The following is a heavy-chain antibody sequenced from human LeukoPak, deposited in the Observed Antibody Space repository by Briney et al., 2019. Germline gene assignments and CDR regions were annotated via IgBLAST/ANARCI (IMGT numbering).Heavy chain of an antibody. CDR2: IYTSGST. J-gene: IGHJ4*02. D-gene: IGHD2-21*02. V-gene: IGHV4-4*07. CDR3: ARDPANTDCGGDCYR. Sequence: SETLSLTCTVSGGSISSYYWSWIRQPAGKGLEGIGHIYTSGSTNYNASLKSRVTISVDTSKNQFSLKLSSVTAADTAVYYCARDPANTDCGGDCYRGGQGTLGTVSA. CDR1: GGSISSYY.